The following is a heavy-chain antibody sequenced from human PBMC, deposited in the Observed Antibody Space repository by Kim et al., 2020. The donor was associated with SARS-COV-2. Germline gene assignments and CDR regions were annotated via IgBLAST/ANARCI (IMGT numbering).Heavy chain of an antibody. CDR2: IYYSGST. CDR3: ARLWGDIVLG. CDR1: GGSISSSSYY. D-gene: IGHD2-8*02. J-gene: IGHJ4*02. Sequence: SETLSLTCTVSGGSISSSSYYWGWIRQPPGKGLEWIGSIYYSGSTYYNPSLKSRVTISVDTSKNQFSLKLSSVTAADTVVYYCARLWGDIVLGWGQGTL. V-gene: IGHV4-39*01.